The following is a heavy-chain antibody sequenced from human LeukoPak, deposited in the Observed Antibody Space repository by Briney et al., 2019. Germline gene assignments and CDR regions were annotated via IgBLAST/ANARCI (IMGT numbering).Heavy chain of an antibody. CDR3: ARKMYAEDAFDI. CDR1: GYPFPSYW. D-gene: IGHD2-8*01. J-gene: IGHJ3*02. Sequence: GESLKISCKGSGYPFPSYWIGWVRQMPGKGLELMAIIYPGDSDTKYSPSFQGQVTISADKSISTAYLRWSSLKASDTAMYYCARKMYAEDAFDIWGQGTMVTVSS. CDR2: IYPGDSDT. V-gene: IGHV5-51*01.